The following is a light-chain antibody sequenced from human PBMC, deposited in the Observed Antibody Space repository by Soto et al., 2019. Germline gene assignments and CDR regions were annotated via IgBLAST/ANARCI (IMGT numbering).Light chain of an antibody. CDR3: AAWDDSLNGVI. CDR2: SDN. V-gene: IGLV1-44*01. J-gene: IGLJ2*01. CDR1: GSNIGSNT. Sequence: QSVLTQPPSASRTPGQRVTISCSGSGSNIGSNTVNWYQQLPGTAPKLLIYSDNQRPSGVPDRFSGSKSGTSASLAISGLQSEDEADYYCAAWDDSLNGVIFGGGTKLTVL.